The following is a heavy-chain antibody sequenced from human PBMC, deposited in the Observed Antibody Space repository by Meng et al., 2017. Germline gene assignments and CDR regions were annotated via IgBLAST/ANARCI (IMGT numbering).Heavy chain of an antibody. CDR2: ISWNSGSI. J-gene: IGHJ4*02. CDR1: GFTFDDYA. CDR3: ARTTPEDYYGSGSYYSHPDY. Sequence: GGSLRLSCAASGFTFDDYAMHWVRQAPGKGLEWVSGISWNSGSIGYADSVKGRFTISRDNAKNSLYLQMNSLRAEDTALYYCARTTPEDYYGSGSYYSHPDYWGQGTLVTVSS. D-gene: IGHD3-10*01. V-gene: IGHV3-9*01.